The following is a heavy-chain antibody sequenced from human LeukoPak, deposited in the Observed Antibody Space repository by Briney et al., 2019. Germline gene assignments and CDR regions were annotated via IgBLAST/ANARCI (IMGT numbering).Heavy chain of an antibody. J-gene: IGHJ4*02. CDR1: GGSISSSSYY. V-gene: IGHV4-39*01. CDR3: ARHSITMVRGVIITPGDLFDY. CDR2: IYYSGST. Sequence: PETLSLTCTVSGGSISSSSYYWGWIRQPPGKGLEWIGSIYYSGSTYYNPSLKSRVTISVDTSKNQFSLKLSSVTAADTAVYYCARHSITMVRGVIITPGDLFDYWGQGTLVTVSS. D-gene: IGHD3-10*01.